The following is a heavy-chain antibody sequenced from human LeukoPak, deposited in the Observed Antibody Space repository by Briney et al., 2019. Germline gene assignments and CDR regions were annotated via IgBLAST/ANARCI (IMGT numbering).Heavy chain of an antibody. J-gene: IGHJ4*02. Sequence: PSETLSLTCTVSGGSISNSHYYWGWIRQPPGKGLEWIGTLYYSVTTYYNPSLKSRVTISVDPSETQFSLKLSSVTAADTAVYYCARLRRSHADQWGQGTLVTVSS. D-gene: IGHD2-2*01. CDR2: LYYSVTT. CDR3: ARLRRSHADQ. V-gene: IGHV4-39*01. CDR1: GGSISNSHYY.